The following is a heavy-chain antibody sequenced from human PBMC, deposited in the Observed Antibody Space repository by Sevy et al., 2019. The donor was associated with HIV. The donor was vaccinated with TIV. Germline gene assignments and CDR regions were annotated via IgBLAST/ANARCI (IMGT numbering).Heavy chain of an antibody. V-gene: IGHV3-7*01. J-gene: IGHJ4*02. CDR1: GFTFSTYW. CDR2: IKQDGTEA. Sequence: GGSLRLSCAASGFTFSTYWMTWVRQAPGKGLEWVAYIKQDGTEAYYVDAVRGRFTVSRDNSHKSFFLQMTSLRDEDTPVYYCARGLADWGSFHYSLWGQGTPVTVSS. CDR3: ARGLADWGSFHYSL. D-gene: IGHD3-16*01.